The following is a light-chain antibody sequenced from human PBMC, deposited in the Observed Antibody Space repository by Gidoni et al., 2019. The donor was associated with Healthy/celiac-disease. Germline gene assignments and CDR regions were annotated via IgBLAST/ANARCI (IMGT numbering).Light chain of an antibody. CDR3: QQYNNWPPRYT. CDR2: SAS. CDR1: QSVNSN. Sequence: EVVMTQSPATLSMSPGERATLSCSSSQSVNSNLAWYQQNPGQAPRLLIYSASTRPTGLPARFSGSGSGTEFTLTISSLQSEDFAVYYCQQYNNWPPRYTFGQGTKLEIK. V-gene: IGKV3-15*01. J-gene: IGKJ2*01.